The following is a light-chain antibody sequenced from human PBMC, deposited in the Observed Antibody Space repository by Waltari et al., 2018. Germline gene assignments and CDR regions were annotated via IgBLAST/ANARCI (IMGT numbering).Light chain of an antibody. J-gene: IGLJ2*01. CDR2: DVH. CDR1: SNDVGRYLY. V-gene: IGLV2-8*01. Sequence: QSALTQPPSASGSPGQSVTISCTGTSNDVGRYLYVSWYHLLPGKAPKLLIYDVHNRPSGVPDRFSGSKSGNTASLTVSGLQAEDEGDYYCNSYGGSGNVLFGGGTKLTVL. CDR3: NSYGGSGNVL.